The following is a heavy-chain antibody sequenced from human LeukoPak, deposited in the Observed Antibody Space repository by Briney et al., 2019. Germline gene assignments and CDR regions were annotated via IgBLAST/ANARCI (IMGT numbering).Heavy chain of an antibody. CDR3: ARGYSATYGRFDP. J-gene: IGHJ5*02. Sequence: SETLSLTCTVSGGSISSYYWSWSRQPPGRGLVWIGYIYYTGNTNYNPSLKGRVTISVDTSKNQFSLKLTSVTAADTAVYFCARGYSATYGRFDPWGQGTLVTVSS. CDR1: GGSISSYY. D-gene: IGHD1-26*01. V-gene: IGHV4-59*01. CDR2: IYYTGNT.